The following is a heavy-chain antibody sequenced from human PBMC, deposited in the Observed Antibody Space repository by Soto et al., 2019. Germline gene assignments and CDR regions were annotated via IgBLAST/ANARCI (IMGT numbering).Heavy chain of an antibody. D-gene: IGHD2-15*01. CDR1: GGTFSSYA. Sequence: SVKVSCKASGGTFSSYAISWVRQAPGLGLEWMGGIIPIFGTANYAQKFQGRVTITADESTSTAYMELSSLRSEDTAVYYCARAQDIVVVVAAIGGMDVWGQGTTVTVSS. V-gene: IGHV1-69*13. J-gene: IGHJ6*02. CDR2: IIPIFGTA. CDR3: ARAQDIVVVVAAIGGMDV.